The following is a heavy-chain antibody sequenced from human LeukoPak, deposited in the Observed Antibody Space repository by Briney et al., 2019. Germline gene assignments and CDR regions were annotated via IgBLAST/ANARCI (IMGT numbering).Heavy chain of an antibody. J-gene: IGHJ4*02. Sequence: GGSLRLSCAASGFTVSSNYMSWVRQAPGKGLEWVSVIHSGGSTYYADSVKGRFTISRDNSKNTLYLQMNSLRAEDTAVYYCARTSGPAIYCSGGSCPDYWGQGTLVTVSS. V-gene: IGHV3-53*01. CDR2: IHSGGST. CDR3: ARTSGPAIYCSGGSCPDY. D-gene: IGHD2-15*01. CDR1: GFTVSSNY.